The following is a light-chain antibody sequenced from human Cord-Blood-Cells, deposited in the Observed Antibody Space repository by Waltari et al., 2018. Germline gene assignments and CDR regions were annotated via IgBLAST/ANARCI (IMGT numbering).Light chain of an antibody. CDR2: QGS. CDR1: SSDVGSYNL. J-gene: IGLJ3*02. Sequence: QSALTQPASVSVSPGQSITISSTGTSSDVGSYNLVSWYQHHQGKAPKLMIYQGSNRPSRVSHRYAASKSGNTASLTFSGLQAEDEADYYCCSYAGSSTGVFGGGTKLTVL. V-gene: IGLV2-23*01. CDR3: CSYAGSSTGV.